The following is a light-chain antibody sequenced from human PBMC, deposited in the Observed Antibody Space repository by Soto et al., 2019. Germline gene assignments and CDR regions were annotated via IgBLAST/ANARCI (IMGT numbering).Light chain of an antibody. CDR2: GAS. V-gene: IGKV3-15*01. Sequence: DIVMTQSPATLSVSPGERATLSCRASQSISSNLAWYQQKPGQAPRLLIDGASTRATGISARFSGSGSGTEFTLTLSSLQSEDLAVYYCQQYNNWPLTFGQGTRLEIK. CDR1: QSISSN. J-gene: IGKJ5*01. CDR3: QQYNNWPLT.